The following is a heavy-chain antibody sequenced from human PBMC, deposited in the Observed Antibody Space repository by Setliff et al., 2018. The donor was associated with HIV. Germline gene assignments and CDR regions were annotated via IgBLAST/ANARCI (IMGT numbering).Heavy chain of an antibody. V-gene: IGHV4-39*01. Sequence: PSETLSLTCTFSGGSISSGAYYWGWIRQPPGKGLEWIGSIYYSGSTYYNPSLKSRVTISVDTSKNQFSLKLSSVTAADTAVYYCARHSEYSSSWYYFDYWGQGTLVTVSS. CDR1: GGSISSGAYY. CDR3: ARHSEYSSSWYYFDY. CDR2: IYYSGST. J-gene: IGHJ4*02. D-gene: IGHD6-13*01.